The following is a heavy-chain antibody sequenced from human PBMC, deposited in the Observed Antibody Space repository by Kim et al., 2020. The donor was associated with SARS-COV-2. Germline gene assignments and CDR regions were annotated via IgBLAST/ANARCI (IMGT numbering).Heavy chain of an antibody. J-gene: IGHJ5*02. D-gene: IGHD5-12*01. CDR3: ARDSVEMAQGFDP. Sequence: YAQKFQGRVTMTRDTSTSTVYMELSSLRSEDTAVYYCARDSVEMAQGFDPWGQGTLVTVSS. V-gene: IGHV1-46*01.